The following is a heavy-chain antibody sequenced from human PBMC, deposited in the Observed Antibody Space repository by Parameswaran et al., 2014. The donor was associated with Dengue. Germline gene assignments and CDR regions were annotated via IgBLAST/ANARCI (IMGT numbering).Heavy chain of an antibody. D-gene: IGHD6-19*01. J-gene: IGHJ1*01. CDR2: INPNSGGT. Sequence: WVRQAPGQGLEWMGWINPNSGGTNYAQKFQGRVTMTRDTSISTAYMELSRLRSDDTAVYYCARAQSIAVAGTGRYFQHWGQGTLVTVSS. CDR3: ARAQSIAVAGTGRYFQH. V-gene: IGHV1-2*02.